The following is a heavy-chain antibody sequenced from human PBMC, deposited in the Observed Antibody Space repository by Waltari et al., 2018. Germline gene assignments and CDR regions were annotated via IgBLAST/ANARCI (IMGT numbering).Heavy chain of an antibody. Sequence: QLQLQESGPGLVKPSETLALTCTVSGGSINIVSYYWVWIRQPPGKGLEYFGSIFSSWSTDYSPSLKGRVTISLDTSKNQFSLKLRSVTAADTAVYYCARSVVGSNDAFDIWGQGTMVSVS. D-gene: IGHD1-26*01. J-gene: IGHJ3*02. CDR2: IFSSWST. CDR3: ARSVVGSNDAFDI. V-gene: IGHV4-39*07. CDR1: GGSINIVSYY.